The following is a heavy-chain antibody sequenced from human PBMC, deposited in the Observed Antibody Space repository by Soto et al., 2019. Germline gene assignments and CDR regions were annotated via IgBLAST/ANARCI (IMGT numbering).Heavy chain of an antibody. V-gene: IGHV1-18*03. J-gene: IGHJ4*02. CDR3: ASRAGQLPYYFDY. D-gene: IGHD6-6*01. CDR1: GYTFSNYG. CDR2: ISASKGNT. Sequence: ASVKVSCKASGYTFSNYGFTWLLQAPGQGLEWMGWISASKGNTNYAQKFQGRVTLTRDTSTSTAYMELRSLKSDDMAVYYCASRAGQLPYYFDYWGQGTQVTVSS.